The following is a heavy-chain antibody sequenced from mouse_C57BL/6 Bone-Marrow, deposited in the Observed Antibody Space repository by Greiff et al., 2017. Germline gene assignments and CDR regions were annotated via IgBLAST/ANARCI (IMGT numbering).Heavy chain of an antibody. D-gene: IGHD2-1*01. CDR1: GYAFSSYW. V-gene: IGHV1-80*01. CDR3: GRPLYYGNGGNCDG. CDR2: IYPGDGDT. Sequence: VQLQQSGAELVKPGASVKISCKASGYAFSSYWMNWVKQRPGKGLEWIGQIYPGDGDTNYNGKFKGKATLTADKSSSTAYMQLSSLTSEESAVYCCGRPLYYGNGGNCDGWGKGTTVTVSS. J-gene: IGHJ1*03.